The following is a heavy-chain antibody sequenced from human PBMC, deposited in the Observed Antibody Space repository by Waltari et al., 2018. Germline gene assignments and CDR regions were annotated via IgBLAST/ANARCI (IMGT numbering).Heavy chain of an antibody. CDR1: GGSISISRYY. V-gene: IGHV4-39*07. D-gene: IGHD1-26*01. CDR2: IYYNGGT. J-gene: IGHJ4*02. Sequence: QLQLQESGPGLVKPSETLSLTCTFSGGSISISRYYWGWIRQPPGKGLEWIGTIYYNGGTQYNPSLKSRVTISIDTSKNQFSLKLTSVTAADTAVYYCAREARVGASASGGYWGQGTLVTVSS. CDR3: AREARVGASASGGY.